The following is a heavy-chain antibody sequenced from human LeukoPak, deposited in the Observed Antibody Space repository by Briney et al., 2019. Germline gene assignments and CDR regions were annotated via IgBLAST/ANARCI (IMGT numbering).Heavy chain of an antibody. Sequence: GGSLRLSCAASGFTLSSYSMNWVRQAPGKGLEWVSSISISSTYKYYADSVKGRFTISRDNAKNSLYLQMNSLGAEDTAVYYCARGGVGLVIIPGWEYDYYGMDVWGQGTTVTVSS. V-gene: IGHV3-21*01. J-gene: IGHJ6*02. CDR2: ISISSTYK. CDR3: ARGGVGLVIIPGWEYDYYGMDV. D-gene: IGHD3/OR15-3a*01. CDR1: GFTLSSYS.